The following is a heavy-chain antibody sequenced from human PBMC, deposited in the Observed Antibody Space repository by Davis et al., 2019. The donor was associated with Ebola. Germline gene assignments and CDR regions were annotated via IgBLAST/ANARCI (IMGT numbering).Heavy chain of an antibody. CDR3: ARGTYSSSWYLSY. CDR2: IIPIFGTA. Sequence: AASVKVSCKASGGTFSSYAISWVRQAPGQGLEWMGGIIPIFGTANSAQKFQGRVTITADESTSTAYMELSSLRSEDTAVYYCARGTYSSSWYLSYWGQGTLVTVSS. V-gene: IGHV1-69*13. D-gene: IGHD6-13*01. CDR1: GGTFSSYA. J-gene: IGHJ4*02.